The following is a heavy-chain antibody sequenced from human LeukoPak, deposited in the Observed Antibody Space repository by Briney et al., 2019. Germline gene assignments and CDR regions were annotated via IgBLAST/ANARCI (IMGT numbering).Heavy chain of an antibody. CDR1: GYTFTRYG. CDR3: ARDRMYYYGSGSSDY. J-gene: IGHJ4*02. D-gene: IGHD3-10*01. V-gene: IGHV1-18*01. CDR2: ISAYNGNT. Sequence: ASVKVSCKASGYTFTRYGISWVRQAPGQGLEWMEWISAYNGNTNYAQKLQGRVTMTTDTSTSTAYMELRSLRSDDTAVYYCARDRMYYYGSGSSDYWGQGTLVTVSS.